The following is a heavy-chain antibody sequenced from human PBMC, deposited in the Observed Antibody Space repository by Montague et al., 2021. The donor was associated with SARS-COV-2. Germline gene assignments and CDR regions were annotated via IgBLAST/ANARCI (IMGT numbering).Heavy chain of an antibody. CDR1: GDSVSSNIAT. CDR2: TYYRSKWYN. V-gene: IGHV6-1*01. CDR3: ARIPVGSKYYFDV. J-gene: IGHJ6*03. D-gene: IGHD2-2*01. Sequence: CAISGDSVSSNIATWNWIRQSPSRGLEWLGRTYYRSKWYNDYAESVKSRITIDPDTSEHQFSLHLNSVTPEDTAVYYCARIPVGSKYYFDVWGRGTTVIVSS.